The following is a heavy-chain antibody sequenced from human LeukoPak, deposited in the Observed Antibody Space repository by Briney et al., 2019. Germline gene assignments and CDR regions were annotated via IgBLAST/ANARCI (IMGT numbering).Heavy chain of an antibody. Sequence: GGSLRLSCAASGFTFSTYWRHWVCQTPGKGLVWVSSIRNDGTTTNYADSVKGRFTISRYNAKNTLYLQMNSLRAEDTAVYYCVRLYKIEGADLWGRGTLVTVSS. D-gene: IGHD1-14*01. CDR1: GFTFSTYW. CDR3: VRLYKIEGADL. J-gene: IGHJ2*01. CDR2: IRNDGTTT. V-gene: IGHV3-74*01.